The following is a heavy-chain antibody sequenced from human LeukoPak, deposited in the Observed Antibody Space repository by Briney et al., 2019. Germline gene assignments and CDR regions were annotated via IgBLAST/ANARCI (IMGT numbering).Heavy chain of an antibody. CDR3: AREGERLRHWYFDL. D-gene: IGHD4-17*01. CDR1: GFTFSSYW. V-gene: IGHV3-74*01. CDR2: MNSDGSST. Sequence: GGSLRLSCAVSGFTFSSYWMHWVRQVPGKGLVWVSRMNSDGSSTSYADSVKGRFTISRDNAKNKLYLQMNSLRADDTAVYYCAREGERLRHWYFDLWGRGTLVTVSS. J-gene: IGHJ2*01.